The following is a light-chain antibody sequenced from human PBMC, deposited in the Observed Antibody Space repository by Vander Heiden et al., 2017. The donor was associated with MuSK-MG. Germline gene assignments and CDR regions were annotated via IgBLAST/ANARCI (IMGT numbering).Light chain of an antibody. Sequence: IQMTQSPSSVSPSVGERVTISCRASQDIGTDLAWYQQTPGQAPRFLIYAASTLQSGVPSRFSGSGSGTDFSLTITSLQPEDLATYFCQQGHSVPYSFGQGTKVEI. CDR2: AAS. J-gene: IGKJ2*01. CDR1: QDIGTD. V-gene: IGKV1-12*01. CDR3: QQGHSVPYS.